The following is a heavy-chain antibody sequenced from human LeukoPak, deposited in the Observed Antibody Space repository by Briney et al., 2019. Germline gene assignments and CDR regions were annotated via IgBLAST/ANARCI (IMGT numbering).Heavy chain of an antibody. J-gene: IGHJ4*02. V-gene: IGHV3-53*01. CDR2: IYSGGST. CDR1: GFTVSSNY. D-gene: IGHD1-7*01. CDR3: RGGTDETSFDY. Sequence: PGGSLRLSCAASGFTVSSNYMSWVRQAPGKGLEWVSVIYSGGSTYYADSVKGRFTISRDNSKNTLYLQMNSLRAEDTAVYYCRGGTDETSFDYWGQGTLVTVSS.